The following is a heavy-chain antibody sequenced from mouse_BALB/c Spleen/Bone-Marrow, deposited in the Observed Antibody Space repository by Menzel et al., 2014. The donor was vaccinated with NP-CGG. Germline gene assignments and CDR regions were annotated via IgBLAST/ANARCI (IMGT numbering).Heavy chain of an antibody. J-gene: IGHJ2*01. V-gene: IGHV5-17*02. CDR3: ARSGSSSGYFDY. CDR2: ISSGSSTI. CDR1: GFTFSSFG. Sequence: EVQLVESGGGLVQPGGSRKLSCAASGFTFSSFGMHWVRHAPEKGLEWVAYISSGSSTIYYADTVMGRFTISRDNPKNTLFLQMTSLRSEDTAMYYCARSGSSSGYFDYWGQGTTLTVSS. D-gene: IGHD1-1*01.